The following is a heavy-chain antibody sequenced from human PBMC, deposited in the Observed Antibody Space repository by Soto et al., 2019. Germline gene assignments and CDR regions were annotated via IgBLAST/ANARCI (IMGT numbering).Heavy chain of an antibody. CDR1: GYSFSSYG. CDR3: SRDRLRGYDSSGFYS. CDR2: INTYNGNR. D-gene: IGHD3-22*01. Sequence: QVQLVQSGAEVRKPGASVKVSCKASGYSFSSYGINWVRQAPGQGLEWMGWINTYNGNRNYAQKFEDRVTMTTVTSTNTVYMELRSLKSDGTAVYYCSRDRLRGYDSSGFYSWGQGTLVTVSS. V-gene: IGHV1-18*01. J-gene: IGHJ4*02.